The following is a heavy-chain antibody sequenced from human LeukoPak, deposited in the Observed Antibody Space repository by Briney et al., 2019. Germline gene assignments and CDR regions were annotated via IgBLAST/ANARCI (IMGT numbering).Heavy chain of an antibody. CDR2: ISWNGGGI. CDR3: ARSSAYSYGP. CDR1: GFSFDDYG. Sequence: GGSLRLSCAASGFSFDDYGMSWVRQSPTKGLEWVSGISWNGGGIAYADSVRGRFTISRDNAKSSLYLQMNSLRAEDTAVYYCARSSAYSYGPWGQGTLVTVS. D-gene: IGHD5-18*01. J-gene: IGHJ5*02. V-gene: IGHV3-20*04.